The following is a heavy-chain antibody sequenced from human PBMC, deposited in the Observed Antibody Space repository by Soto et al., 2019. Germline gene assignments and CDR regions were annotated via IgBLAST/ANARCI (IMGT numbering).Heavy chain of an antibody. D-gene: IGHD4-17*01. V-gene: IGHV3-30-3*01. J-gene: IGHJ4*02. CDR2: ISYDGSNK. CDR1: GFTFSSYA. Sequence: GGSLRLSCAASGFTFSSYAMHWVRQAPGKGLEWVAVISYDGSNKYYADSVKGRFTISRDNSKNTLYLQMNSLRAEDTAVYYCASRDYEYYWGQGTLVTVSS. CDR3: ASRDYEYY.